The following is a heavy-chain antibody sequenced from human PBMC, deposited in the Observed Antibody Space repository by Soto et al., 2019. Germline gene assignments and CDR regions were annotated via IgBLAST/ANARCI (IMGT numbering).Heavy chain of an antibody. V-gene: IGHV4-61*01. J-gene: IGHJ4*02. Sequence: SETLSLTCSVSGGSVRSGSYYWTWIRQPPGKGLGWIGYIYQSGTTNYNASLKSRVTISLDTSKNQFFLKLNSVTAADTAVYYCARDSSGRHDYWGQGTLVTVSS. CDR2: IYQSGTT. CDR1: GGSVRSGSYY. D-gene: IGHD3-22*01. CDR3: ARDSSGRHDY.